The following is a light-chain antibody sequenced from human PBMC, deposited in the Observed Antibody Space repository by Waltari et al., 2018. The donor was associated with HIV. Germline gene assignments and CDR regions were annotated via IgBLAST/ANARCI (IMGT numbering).Light chain of an antibody. V-gene: IGKV2-28*01. CDR3: MEALLTPLIT. CDR1: QSLLNSNEFKY. J-gene: IGKJ5*01. Sequence: DIVITQSPLSLPVTPGEPASISCRSSQSLLNSNEFKYLDWYLQMPGQSPLLLIYSGSNRASAATDRFSGSGVGTDVTLKSSRVEADDVVVYYCMEALLTPLITFGQGTRLEIK. CDR2: SGS.